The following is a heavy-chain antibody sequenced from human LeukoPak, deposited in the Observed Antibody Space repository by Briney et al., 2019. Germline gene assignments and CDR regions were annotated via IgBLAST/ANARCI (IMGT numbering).Heavy chain of an antibody. CDR3: ARDRGPYCSGGSCLRSFDY. CDR2: ISSSSSYI. CDR1: RFTFSSYS. Sequence: GGSLRLSCAASRFTFSSYSMNWVRQAPGKGLEWVSSISSSSSYIYYADSVKGRFTISRDNAKNSLYLQMNSLRAEDTAVYYCARDRGPYCSGGSCLRSFDYWGQGTLVTVSS. J-gene: IGHJ4*02. D-gene: IGHD2-15*01. V-gene: IGHV3-21*01.